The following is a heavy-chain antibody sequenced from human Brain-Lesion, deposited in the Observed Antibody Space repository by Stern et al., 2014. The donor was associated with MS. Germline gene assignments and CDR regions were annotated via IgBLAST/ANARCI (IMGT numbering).Heavy chain of an antibody. D-gene: IGHD4-23*01. V-gene: IGHV4-34*01. Sequence: QVQLQQWGAGLLKPSETLSLTCAVSGGSFIGYSWTWIRQPPGKGLEWIGEIADGSTTNYNPSLLSRVTISADSSTKQLFLQLRSVTAADTAVYYCARRSTVISLYRWFDPWGQGTQVTVFS. CDR2: IADGSTT. J-gene: IGHJ5*02. CDR1: GGSFIGYS. CDR3: ARRSTVISLYRWFDP.